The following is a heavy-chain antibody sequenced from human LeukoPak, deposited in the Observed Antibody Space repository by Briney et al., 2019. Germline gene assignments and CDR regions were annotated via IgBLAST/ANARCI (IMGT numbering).Heavy chain of an antibody. V-gene: IGHV3-33*01. Sequence: GRSLRLSCAASGFTFSSYGMHWVRQAPGKGLEWEAVIWYDGSNKYYADSVKGRFTISRDNSKNTLYLQMNSLRAEDTAVYYCARGDMQQQLVLGAFDIWGQGTMVTVSS. CDR3: ARGDMQQQLVLGAFDI. CDR1: GFTFSSYG. D-gene: IGHD6-13*01. CDR2: IWYDGSNK. J-gene: IGHJ3*02.